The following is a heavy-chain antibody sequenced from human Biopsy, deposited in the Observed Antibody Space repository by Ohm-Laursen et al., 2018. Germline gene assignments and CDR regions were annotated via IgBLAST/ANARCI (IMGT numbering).Heavy chain of an antibody. Sequence: GTLSLTCTVSGVYISTYYWSWIWQPPGKGLQWIGYIYYTGNTDYNPSLQSRVTISVDTSKNHFSLRLRSMTPADTAMYYCARDRGYYSDRTVPGYFDLWGRGTLVTVSS. J-gene: IGHJ2*01. CDR3: ARDRGYYSDRTVPGYFDL. CDR2: IYYTGNT. V-gene: IGHV4-59*01. CDR1: GVYISTYY. D-gene: IGHD3-22*01.